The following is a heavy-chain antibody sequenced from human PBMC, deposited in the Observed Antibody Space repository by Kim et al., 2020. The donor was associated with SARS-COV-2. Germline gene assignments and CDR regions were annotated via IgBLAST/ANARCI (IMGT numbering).Heavy chain of an antibody. V-gene: IGHV4-30-2*01. J-gene: IGHJ6*02. Sequence: LKSRVTISVDRSKNQFSLKLSSVTAADTAVYSCARYCSSTSCPSHGMDVWGQGTTVTVSS. CDR3: ARYCSSTSCPSHGMDV. D-gene: IGHD2-2*01.